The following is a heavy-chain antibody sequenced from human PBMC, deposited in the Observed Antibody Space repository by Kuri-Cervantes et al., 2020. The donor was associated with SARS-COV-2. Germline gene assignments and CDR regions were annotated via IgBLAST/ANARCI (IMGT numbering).Heavy chain of an antibody. V-gene: IGHV3-53*01. D-gene: IGHD4-23*01. CDR2: IYSGYST. Sequence: GESLNISCAASGFTVSSNYMSWVRQAPGKGLEWVSVIYSGYSTYYADSVKRRFTISRDNSKYTLYLQMNSLRAEDTAVYYCASTQISYGGNSGSYWYFDLWGSGTLVTVSS. CDR1: GFTVSSNY. J-gene: IGHJ2*01. CDR3: ASTQISYGGNSGSYWYFDL.